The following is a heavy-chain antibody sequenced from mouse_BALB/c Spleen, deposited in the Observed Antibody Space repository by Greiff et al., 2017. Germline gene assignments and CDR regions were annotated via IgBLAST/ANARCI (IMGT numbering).Heavy chain of an antibody. Sequence: EVKVIESGGGLVQPGGSLKLSCAASGFTFSSYGMSWVRQTPDKRLELVATINSNGGSTYYPDSVKGRFTISRDNAKNTLYLQMSSLKSEDTAMYYCARDRTVVEGYAMDYWGQGTSVTVSS. CDR3: ARDRTVVEGYAMDY. CDR1: GFTFSSYG. J-gene: IGHJ4*01. CDR2: INSNGGST. V-gene: IGHV5-6-3*01. D-gene: IGHD1-1*01.